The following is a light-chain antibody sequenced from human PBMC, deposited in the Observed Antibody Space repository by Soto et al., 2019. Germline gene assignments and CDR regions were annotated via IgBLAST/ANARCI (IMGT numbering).Light chain of an antibody. J-gene: IGKJ5*01. V-gene: IGKV3-11*01. CDR1: QSVSSN. Sequence: IVMTQSPATLSVSPGERPTLSCRASQSVSSNLAWYQQKPGQAPRLLIYDASNRATGIPARFSGSGSGTDFTLTISSLEPEDFAVYYCQQRSNWRITFGQGTRLEIK. CDR3: QQRSNWRIT. CDR2: DAS.